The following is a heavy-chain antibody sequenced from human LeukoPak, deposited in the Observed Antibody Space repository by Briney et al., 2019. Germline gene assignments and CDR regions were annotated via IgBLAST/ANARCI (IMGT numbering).Heavy chain of an antibody. CDR3: AGPATPGSCSNDVCHLDY. CDR2: IDPDSGDT. V-gene: IGHV1-2*02. D-gene: IGHD2-8*01. J-gene: IGHJ4*02. CDR1: AFIFTGFH. Sequence: GASVKVSCTASAFIFTGFHIHWVRQAPGQGLEWMGWIDPDSGDTKYAQRFQGRVTMTRGTSITTAYMEVSRLTSDDTAVYYCAGPATPGSCSNDVCHLDYWGQGTVVTVSS.